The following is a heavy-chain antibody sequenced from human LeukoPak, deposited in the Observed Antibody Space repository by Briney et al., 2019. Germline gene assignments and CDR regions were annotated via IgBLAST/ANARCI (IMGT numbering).Heavy chain of an antibody. Sequence: PGGSLRLFCAASGFTFSSYEMNWVRQAPGKGLEWVSYISSSGSTIYYADSVKGRFTISRDNAKNSLYLQMNSLRAEDTAVYYCARDDLSGSYYDYWGQGTLVTVSS. J-gene: IGHJ4*02. CDR3: ARDDLSGSYYDY. CDR2: ISSSGSTI. CDR1: GFTFSSYE. V-gene: IGHV3-48*03. D-gene: IGHD1-26*01.